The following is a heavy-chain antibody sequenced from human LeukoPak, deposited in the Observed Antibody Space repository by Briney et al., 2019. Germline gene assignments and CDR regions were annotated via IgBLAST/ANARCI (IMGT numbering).Heavy chain of an antibody. Sequence: GGSLRLSCAASGFTFSSYGTHWVRQAPGKGLEWVSSISSSSSYIYYADSVKGRFTISRDNAKNSLYLQMNSLRAEDTAVYYCARANYYDSSGYRYSSYFDYWGQGTLVTVSS. D-gene: IGHD3-22*01. CDR3: ARANYYDSSGYRYSSYFDY. J-gene: IGHJ4*02. CDR1: GFTFSSYG. V-gene: IGHV3-21*01. CDR2: ISSSSSYI.